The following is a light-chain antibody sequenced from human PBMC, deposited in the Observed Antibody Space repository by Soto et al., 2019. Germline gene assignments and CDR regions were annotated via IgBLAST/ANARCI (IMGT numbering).Light chain of an antibody. Sequence: QSVLTQPASVSGSPGQSITMSCTGTSSDVGGYNYVSWYQHHPGKAPKLMIYEVSNRPSGVSNRFSGSKSGNTASLTISGLQAEDEADYYCATWDGSLPGEVFGGGTKLTVL. V-gene: IGLV2-14*01. CDR3: ATWDGSLPGEV. J-gene: IGLJ2*01. CDR1: SSDVGGYNY. CDR2: EVS.